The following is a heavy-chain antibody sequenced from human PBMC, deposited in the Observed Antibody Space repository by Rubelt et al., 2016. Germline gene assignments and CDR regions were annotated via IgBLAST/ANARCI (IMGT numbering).Heavy chain of an antibody. CDR2: FDPEDGET. J-gene: IGHJ4*02. CDR3: ATVIVVVPAHVPSRDY. CDR1: GYTLTELS. V-gene: IGHV1-24*01. Sequence: QVQLVQSGAEVKKPGASVKVSCKVSGYTLTELSMHWVRQAPGKGLEWMGGFDPEDGETIYAQKFQGRGTMTDDKSTDTAYMELGSLGSEEMAVNYCATVIVVVPAHVPSRDYWGQGTLVTVSS. D-gene: IGHD2-2*01.